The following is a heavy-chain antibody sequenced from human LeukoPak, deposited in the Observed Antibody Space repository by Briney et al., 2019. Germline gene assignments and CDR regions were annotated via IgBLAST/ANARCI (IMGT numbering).Heavy chain of an antibody. J-gene: IGHJ4*02. CDR3: TALGYPQYFHH. V-gene: IGHV3-15*01. CDR1: GFTFSDAW. D-gene: IGHD2-15*01. Sequence: GGSLRLSCAASGFTFSDAWMSWVRQAPGKGLEWVGRIKSKVNGGTTDYAAPGKGTFTISRAESKSTLYFQMNTLKTEDTAVYYCTALGYPQYFHHWGQGTLVTVSS. CDR2: IKSKVNGGTT.